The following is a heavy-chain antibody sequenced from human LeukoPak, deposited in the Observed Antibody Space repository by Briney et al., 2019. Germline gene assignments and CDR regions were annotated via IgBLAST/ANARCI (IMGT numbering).Heavy chain of an antibody. CDR2: IKQDGSEK. J-gene: IGHJ4*02. V-gene: IGHV3-7*03. CDR3: ARDNRYGRYYDSSGYFNY. Sequence: GGSLRLSCAASGFTFSSYWMSWVRQAPGKGLEWVANIKQDGSEKYYVDSVKGRFTISRDNAKNSLYLQMNSLRAEDTAVYYCARDNRYGRYYDSSGYFNYWGQGTLVTVSS. CDR1: GFTFSSYW. D-gene: IGHD3-22*01.